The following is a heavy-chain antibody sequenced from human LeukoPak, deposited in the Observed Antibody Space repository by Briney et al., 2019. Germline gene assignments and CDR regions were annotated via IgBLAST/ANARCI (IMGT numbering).Heavy chain of an antibody. J-gene: IGHJ4*02. D-gene: IGHD3-9*01. CDR1: GASISSSSYY. Sequence: SETLSLTCTVSGASISSSSYYWGWIRQPPGKGLEWIGSIHYSGSTYYNPSLKSRVTISVDTSKNQFSLKLSSVTAADTAVYYCARDWGDILTGHGSYFDYWGQGTLVTVSS. V-gene: IGHV4-39*07. CDR2: IHYSGST. CDR3: ARDWGDILTGHGSYFDY.